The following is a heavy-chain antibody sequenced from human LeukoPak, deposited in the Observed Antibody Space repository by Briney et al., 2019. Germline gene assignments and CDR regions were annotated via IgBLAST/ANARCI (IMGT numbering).Heavy chain of an antibody. CDR3: ARAPLRGGGSYSLLY. CDR1: GYTFTSYG. Sequence: GASVKVSCKASGYTFTSYGISWVRQAPGQGLEWMGWINPNSGGTNYAQKFQGRVTMTRDTSISTAYMELSRLRSDDTAVYYCARAPLRGGGSYSLLYWGQGTLVTVSS. CDR2: INPNSGGT. V-gene: IGHV1-2*02. D-gene: IGHD1-26*01. J-gene: IGHJ4*02.